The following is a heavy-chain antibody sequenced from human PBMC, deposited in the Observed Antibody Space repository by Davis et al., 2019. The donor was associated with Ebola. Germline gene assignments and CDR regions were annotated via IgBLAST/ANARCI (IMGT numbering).Heavy chain of an antibody. CDR3: AKDHRFIVAAVTGLDY. D-gene: IGHD5-12*01. CDR1: GFTFKTYG. J-gene: IGHJ4*02. V-gene: IGHV3-30*18. Sequence: GESLKISCAASGFTFKTYGMNWVRQAPGKGLEWVAVISYDGRNKFYADSVKGRFTISRDTSKNTVYLQMDSLRAEDTAVYFCAKDHRFIVAAVTGLDYWGQGTPVTVSS. CDR2: ISYDGRNK.